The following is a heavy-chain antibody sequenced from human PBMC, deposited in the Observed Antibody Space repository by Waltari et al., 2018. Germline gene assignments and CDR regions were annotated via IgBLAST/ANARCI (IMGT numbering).Heavy chain of an antibody. V-gene: IGHV4-38-2*01. J-gene: IGHJ4*02. CDR3: ARTTGGVMRGSFDY. CDR1: GYSISSGYY. Sequence: QVQLQESGPGLVKPSETLSLTCAVSGYSISSGYYWGWIRQPPGKGLEWIGSIYHSGSTYYNPSLKSRVTISVDTSKNQFSLKLSSVTAADTAVYYCARTTGGVMRGSFDYWGQGTLVTVSS. D-gene: IGHD2-8*02. CDR2: IYHSGST.